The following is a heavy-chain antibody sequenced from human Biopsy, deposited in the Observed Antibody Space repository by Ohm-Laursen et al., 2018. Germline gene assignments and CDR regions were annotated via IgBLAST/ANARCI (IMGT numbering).Heavy chain of an antibody. CDR2: FSGSGGST. CDR3: AKGNGAYTNYGWYFDL. D-gene: IGHD4-11*01. CDR1: GFTFSSYA. Sequence: GSLRLSCTASGFTFSSYAMTGVRQAPGKGLEWVSAFSGSGGSTYYADSVKGRFTISRDNSKNTLFLQMNSLRAEDTAVYYCAKGNGAYTNYGWYFDLWGRGTLVTVSS. J-gene: IGHJ2*01. V-gene: IGHV3-23*01.